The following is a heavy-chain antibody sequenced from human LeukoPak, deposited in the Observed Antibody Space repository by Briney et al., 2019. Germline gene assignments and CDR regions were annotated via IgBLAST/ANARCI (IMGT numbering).Heavy chain of an antibody. CDR2: ISGSGAGP. J-gene: IGHJ4*02. V-gene: IGHV3-23*01. CDR1: GGSISSSN. CDR3: AKGVMSQIAAAVPFDN. Sequence: ETLSLTCAVSGGSISSSNWWSWVRQAPGKGLEWVSTISGSGAGPYYADSVKGRFTISRDNSKNTLYLQMNSLRAEDTAVYYCAKGVMSQIAAAVPFDNWGQGTLVTVSS. D-gene: IGHD6-13*01.